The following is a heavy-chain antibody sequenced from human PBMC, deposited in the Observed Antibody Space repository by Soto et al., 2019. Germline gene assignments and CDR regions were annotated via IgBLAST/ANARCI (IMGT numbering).Heavy chain of an antibody. CDR2: INHLETT. D-gene: IGHD3-10*01. J-gene: IGHJ4*02. V-gene: IGHV4-30-2*01. CDR1: GASITYGAYS. Sequence: SETLSLTCTASGASITYGAYSWSWIRQTPGKGLEWIGYINHLETTFYNPSFESRLTLSIDRTKNQFSLNLKSMSAADRAVYFCARGGGFDSFDYWGQGILVTVSS. CDR3: ARGGGFDSFDY.